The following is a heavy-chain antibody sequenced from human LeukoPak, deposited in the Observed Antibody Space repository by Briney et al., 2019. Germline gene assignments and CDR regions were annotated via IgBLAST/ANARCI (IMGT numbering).Heavy chain of an antibody. CDR3: ARSRTPAY. CDR1: AFTFSDYW. CDR2: INQDGNEK. J-gene: IGHJ4*02. Sequence: GGSLRLSRAASAFTFSDYWMTWVRQAPGRGLEWVANINQDGNEKYYVDSMKGRFTISRDNAKNSLYLEMNGLRAEDTAVYYCARSRTPAYWGQGTLVTVSS. V-gene: IGHV3-7*05.